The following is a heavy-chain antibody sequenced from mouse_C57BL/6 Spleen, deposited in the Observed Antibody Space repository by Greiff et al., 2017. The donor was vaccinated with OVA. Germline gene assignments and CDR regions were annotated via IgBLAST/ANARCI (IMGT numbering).Heavy chain of an antibody. CDR1: DYTFTSYW. CDR2: IDPSDSYT. Sequence: QVQLQQPGAELVKPGASVKLSCKASDYTFTSYWMQWVKQRPGQGLEWIGEIDPSDSYTNYNQKFKGKATLTVDTSSSTAYMQLSSLTSEDSAVYYCARRDYGYPFAYWGQGTLVTVSA. V-gene: IGHV1-50*01. D-gene: IGHD2-2*01. J-gene: IGHJ3*01. CDR3: ARRDYGYPFAY.